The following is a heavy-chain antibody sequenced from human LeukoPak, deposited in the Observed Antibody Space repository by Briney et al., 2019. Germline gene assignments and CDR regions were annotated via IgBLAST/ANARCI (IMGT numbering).Heavy chain of an antibody. V-gene: IGHV4-31*03. J-gene: IGHJ4*02. CDR1: GVSISSGGYY. D-gene: IGHD3-3*01. Sequence: SETLSLTCTVSGVSISSGGYYWSWIRQHPGKGLEWIGYICYSGSTYYNPSLKSRVTISVDTSKNQFSLKLSSVTAADTAVYYCARFLEWLLVDYWGQGTLVTVSS. CDR2: ICYSGST. CDR3: ARFLEWLLVDY.